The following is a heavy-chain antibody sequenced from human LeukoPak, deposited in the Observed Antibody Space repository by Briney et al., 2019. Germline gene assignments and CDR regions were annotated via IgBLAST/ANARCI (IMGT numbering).Heavy chain of an antibody. D-gene: IGHD3-10*01. CDR3: AKLSGSSGGPSNWFDA. J-gene: IGHJ5*02. CDR2: ISGSGNRT. V-gene: IGHV3-23*01. CDR1: GFTFDDYG. Sequence: GGSLRLSCAASGFTFDDYGMSWVRQAPGKGLEWVSGISGSGNRTYYADSVKGRFTISRDNSKNTLYLQMNSLRAEDTAVYYCAKLSGSSGGPSNWFDAWGQGTLVTVSS.